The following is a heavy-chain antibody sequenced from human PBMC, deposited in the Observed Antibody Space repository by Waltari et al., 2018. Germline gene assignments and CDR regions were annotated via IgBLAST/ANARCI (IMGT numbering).Heavy chain of an antibody. V-gene: IGHV1-69-2*01. CDR2: VDPEDGET. J-gene: IGHJ2*01. CDR3: ATASSIAARRSWYFDL. Sequence: EVQLVQSGAEVKKPGATVKISCKVSGYTFTDYYMHWVQQAPGKGLGWMGLVDPEDGETIYAEKLQGRVTITADTSTDTSYMELSSLRSEDTAVYYCATASSIAARRSWYFDLWGRGTLVTVSS. D-gene: IGHD6-6*01. CDR1: GYTFTDYY.